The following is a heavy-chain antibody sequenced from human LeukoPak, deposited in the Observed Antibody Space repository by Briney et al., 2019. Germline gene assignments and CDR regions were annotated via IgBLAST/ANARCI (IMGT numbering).Heavy chain of an antibody. CDR2: TWYDGSNK. CDR3: VRAAREDYGDSRYYYYYAMDV. Sequence: GRSLRLSCAASGFTFSTYGMHWVRQAPGKGLEWVAVTWYDGSNKYYADSVKGRFTISRDNSKNTLCLQMNSLRAEDTAVYYCVRAAREDYGDSRYYYYYAMDVWGQGTTVTVSS. V-gene: IGHV3-33*01. CDR1: GFTFSTYG. J-gene: IGHJ6*02. D-gene: IGHD4-17*01.